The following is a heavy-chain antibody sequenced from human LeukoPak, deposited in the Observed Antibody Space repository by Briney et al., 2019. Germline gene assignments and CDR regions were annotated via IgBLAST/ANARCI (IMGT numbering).Heavy chain of an antibody. V-gene: IGHV5-51*01. D-gene: IGHD3-3*01. CDR3: ARLSTRLLDH. J-gene: IGHJ4*02. Sequence: GESLKISCKGSGNTFTNYWIGWGRQLPGKGLEWMGIIYPGDSETRYSPSFQGQVTMSVDKSSSTAYLQWATLKASDTAIYFCARLSTRLLDHWGQGTRVTVSS. CDR2: IYPGDSET. CDR1: GNTFTNYW.